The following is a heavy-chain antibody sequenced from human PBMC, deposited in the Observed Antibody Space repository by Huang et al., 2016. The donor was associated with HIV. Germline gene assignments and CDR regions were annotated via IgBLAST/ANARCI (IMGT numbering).Heavy chain of an antibody. Sequence: QVQLVQSGAEVKKPGASVKVSCKASGYTFTGYYMHWVRQAPGQGLEWMGWSSPKSGGTNYAQKCQGRGTMTRDTSISTAYMELSRLRSDDTAVYYCAREVVSATGYYYYGMDVWGQGTTVTVSS. V-gene: IGHV1-2*02. J-gene: IGHJ6*02. CDR3: AREVVSATGYYYYGMDV. D-gene: IGHD2-15*01. CDR1: GYTFTGYY. CDR2: SSPKSGGT.